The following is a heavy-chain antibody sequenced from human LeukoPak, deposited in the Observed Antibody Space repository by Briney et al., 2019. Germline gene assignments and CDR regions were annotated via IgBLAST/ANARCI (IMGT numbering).Heavy chain of an antibody. CDR1: GGSISSGSYY. V-gene: IGHV4-30-4*08. D-gene: IGHD6-6*01. CDR2: IYYSGST. Sequence: SQTLSLTCTVSGGSISSGSYYWSWIRQPPGKGLEWIGYIYYSGSTYYNPSLKRRVTISVDTSKNQFSLKLSSVTAADTAVYYCASGLEYSRPDCWGQGTLVNVSS. J-gene: IGHJ4*02. CDR3: ASGLEYSRPDC.